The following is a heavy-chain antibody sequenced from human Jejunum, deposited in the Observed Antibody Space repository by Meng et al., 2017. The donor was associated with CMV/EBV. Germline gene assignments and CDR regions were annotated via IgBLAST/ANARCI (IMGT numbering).Heavy chain of an antibody. Sequence: QVQLVESGGGVVQPGGSLRLSCGASGFSFSSYGMHWVRQTPGKGLEWVSFIQSDESDKFYAASVKGRFAISRDNSKNTMYLQVNSLRPEDTAVYYCVKGLLPGANHYFDYWGQGTLVTVSS. J-gene: IGHJ4*02. CDR2: IQSDESDK. V-gene: IGHV3-30*02. D-gene: IGHD1-26*01. CDR3: VKGLLPGANHYFDY. CDR1: GFSFSSYG.